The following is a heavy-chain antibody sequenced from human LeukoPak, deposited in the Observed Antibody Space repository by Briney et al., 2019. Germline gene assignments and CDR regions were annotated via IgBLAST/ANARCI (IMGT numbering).Heavy chain of an antibody. CDR2: ISPPAKAR. J-gene: IGHJ4*02. CDR1: GFTFSSYE. CDR3: ARAFVSGYDVSTGYFRALDI. D-gene: IGHD3-9*01. V-gene: IGHV3-48*03. Sequence: GGSLRLSCEASGFTFSSYEMYWVRQAPGQRLEWLSYISPPAKARRCGGSVQGRFSVSRDNGKSWLLLQMSSLRAGDTAIYYCARAFVSGYDVSTGYFRALDIWGQGALVTVSS.